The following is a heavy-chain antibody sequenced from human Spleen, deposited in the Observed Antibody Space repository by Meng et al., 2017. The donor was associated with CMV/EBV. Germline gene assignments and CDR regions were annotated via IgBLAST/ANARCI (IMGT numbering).Heavy chain of an antibody. CDR2: INHSGST. CDR1: GGSFSGYY. CDR3: ARDSQYSSGWYWLDL. V-gene: IGHV4-34*01. J-gene: IGHJ5*02. Sequence: SETLSLTCAVYGGSFSGYYWSWIRQPPGKGLEWIGEINHSGSTNYNPSLKSRVTMSADTSKNQLSLRLSSVTAADTAVYYCARDSQYSSGWYWLDLWGQGTLVTVSS. D-gene: IGHD6-19*01.